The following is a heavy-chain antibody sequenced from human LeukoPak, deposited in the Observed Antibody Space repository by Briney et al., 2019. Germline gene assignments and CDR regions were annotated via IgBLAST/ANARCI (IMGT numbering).Heavy chain of an antibody. CDR3: AKAPPYKHYSDY. Sequence: TGGSLRLSCAGSGFTFSNYAMTWVRQAPGKGLEWVSTISSSGDATYSADSVKGRFSISRDNSKNTLYLQMNNLRADDTAVYYCAKAPPYKHYSDYWGQGILVTVSS. D-gene: IGHD1-1*01. J-gene: IGHJ4*02. CDR1: GFTFSNYA. V-gene: IGHV3-23*01. CDR2: ISSSGDAT.